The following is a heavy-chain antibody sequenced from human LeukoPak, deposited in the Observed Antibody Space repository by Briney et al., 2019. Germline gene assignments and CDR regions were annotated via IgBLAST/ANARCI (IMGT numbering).Heavy chain of an antibody. V-gene: IGHV3-11*06. J-gene: IGHJ6*04. CDR2: ISSSSSYT. CDR3: ARDTVATSYYYYYYGMDV. D-gene: IGHD5-12*01. CDR1: GFTFSDYY. Sequence: GGSLRLSCAASGFTFSDYYMSWIRQAPGKGLEWVSYISSSSSYTNYADSVKGRFTISRDNAKNSLYLQMNSLRAEDTVVYYCARDTVATSYYYYYYGMDVWGKGTTVTVSS.